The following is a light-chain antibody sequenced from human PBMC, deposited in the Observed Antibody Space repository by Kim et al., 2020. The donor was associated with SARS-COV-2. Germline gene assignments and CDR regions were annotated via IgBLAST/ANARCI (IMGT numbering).Light chain of an antibody. CDR3: LLHYRYPRT. J-gene: IGKJ2*01. V-gene: IGKV1-17*01. CDR1: QDIRDD. CDR2: AAS. Sequence: GARATITCRARQDIRDDLSWYQQKPGKAHARLIFAASTLHSGVPSSFSGGGSGTEFSLTISSLLPEDVTTYYGLLHYRYPRTFGQGTKLEI.